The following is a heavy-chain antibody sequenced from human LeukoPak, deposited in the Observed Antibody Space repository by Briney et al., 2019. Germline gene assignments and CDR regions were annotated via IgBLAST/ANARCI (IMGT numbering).Heavy chain of an antibody. V-gene: IGHV3-30-3*01. CDR1: GFTFSNYA. CDR3: ARDRPTVVRGVLVY. Sequence: PGRSLRLSCAASGFTFSNYAMHWGRQAPGKGLGWVAVISYDGSNKYYADSVKGRFTISRDNSKNTLYLQMNSLRAEDTAVYYCARDRPTVVRGVLVYWGQGTLVTVSS. D-gene: IGHD3-10*01. CDR2: ISYDGSNK. J-gene: IGHJ4*02.